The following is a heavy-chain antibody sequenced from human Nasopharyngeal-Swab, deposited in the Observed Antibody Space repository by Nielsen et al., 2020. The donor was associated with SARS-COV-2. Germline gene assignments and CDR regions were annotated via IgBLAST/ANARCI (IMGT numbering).Heavy chain of an antibody. J-gene: IGHJ5*02. D-gene: IGHD1-26*01. Sequence: ASVKASCKASGYTFTSYYMHWVRQAPGQGLEWMGIINPSGGSTSYAQKFQGRVTMTRDTSTSTVYMELSSLRSEDTAVYYCAREIVGADQQNNWFDPWGQGTLVTVSS. CDR3: AREIVGADQQNNWFDP. V-gene: IGHV1-46*01. CDR2: INPSGGST. CDR1: GYTFTSYY.